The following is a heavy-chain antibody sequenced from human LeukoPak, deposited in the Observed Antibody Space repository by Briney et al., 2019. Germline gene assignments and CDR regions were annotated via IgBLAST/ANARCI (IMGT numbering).Heavy chain of an antibody. CDR1: GGSISSYY. CDR2: IYYSGST. D-gene: IGHD4-11*01. J-gene: IGHJ3*02. Sequence: SETLSLTCTVSGGSISSYYWSWIRQPPGKGLEWIGYIYYSGSTNYNPYLKSRVTISVDTSKNQFSLKLSSVTAADTAVYYCARDLQRAFDIWGQGTMVTVSS. CDR3: ARDLQRAFDI. V-gene: IGHV4-59*01.